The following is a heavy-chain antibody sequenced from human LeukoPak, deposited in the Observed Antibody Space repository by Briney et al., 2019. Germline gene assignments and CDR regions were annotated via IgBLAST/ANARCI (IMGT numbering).Heavy chain of an antibody. V-gene: IGHV1-69*04. Sequence: GASAKVSCKASGGTFSSYAISWVRQAPGQGLEWMGRINPILGTAKYAQKFQGRVTMTADKFTSTAYMELSSLRFEDTAMFYCARDADYSNWFDPWGQGTLVIVSS. CDR3: ARDADYSNWFDP. CDR1: GGTFSSYA. D-gene: IGHD4-11*01. CDR2: INPILGTA. J-gene: IGHJ5*02.